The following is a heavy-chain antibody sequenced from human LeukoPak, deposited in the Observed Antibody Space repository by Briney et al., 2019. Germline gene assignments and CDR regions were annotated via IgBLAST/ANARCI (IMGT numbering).Heavy chain of an antibody. J-gene: IGHJ4*02. CDR3: VSFYYSAFFDY. D-gene: IGHD4/OR15-4a*01. CDR2: ISGNNSYT. CDR1: GFTFSDYY. V-gene: IGHV3-11*03. Sequence: PGGSLRLSCAASGFTFSDYYMTWIRQAPGKGLEWVSYISGNNSYTNYADSVKDRFTISRDNAKNSLYLQMNSLRDEDTAVYYCVSFYYSAFFDYWGQGTLVTVSS.